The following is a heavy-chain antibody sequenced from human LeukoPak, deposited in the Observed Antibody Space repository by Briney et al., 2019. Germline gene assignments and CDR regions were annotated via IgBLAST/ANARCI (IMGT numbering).Heavy chain of an antibody. V-gene: IGHV3-9*01. D-gene: IGHD2-15*01. J-gene: IGHJ4*02. CDR1: GFTFDDYA. Sequence: PGRSLRLSCAASGFTFDDYAMHWVRQAPGKGLEWVSGISWNSGSIGYADSVKGRFTISRDNAKNSLYLQMHSLRAEDTALYYCTKVGCSGGSCYPSFDYWGQGTLVTVSS. CDR3: TKVGCSGGSCYPSFDY. CDR2: ISWNSGSI.